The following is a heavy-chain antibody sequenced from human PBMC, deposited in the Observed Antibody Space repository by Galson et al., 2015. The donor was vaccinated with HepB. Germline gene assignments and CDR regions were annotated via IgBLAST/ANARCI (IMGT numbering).Heavy chain of an antibody. D-gene: IGHD1-26*01. CDR3: ARVPGSLVGAIEGGFDY. Sequence: SLRLSCAASGFTFSDYYMSWVRQAPGKGLEWVSVIYSGGSTYYADSVKGRFTISRDNSKNTLYLQMNSLRAEDTAVYYCARVPGSLVGAIEGGFDYWGQGTLVTVSS. CDR1: GFTFSDYY. V-gene: IGHV3-66*02. J-gene: IGHJ4*02. CDR2: IYSGGST.